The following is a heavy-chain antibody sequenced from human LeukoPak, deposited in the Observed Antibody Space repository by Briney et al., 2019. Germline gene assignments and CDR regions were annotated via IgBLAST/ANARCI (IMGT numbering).Heavy chain of an antibody. CDR1: GGTFSSYA. CDR2: IIPIFGTA. Sequence: ASVKVSCKASGGTFSSYAVSWVRQAPGQGLEWMGRIIPIFGTANYAQKFQGRVTITADESTSTAYMELSSLRSEDTAVYYCARTGYSYGNDYWGQGTLVTVSS. D-gene: IGHD5-18*01. V-gene: IGHV1-69*15. CDR3: ARTGYSYGNDY. J-gene: IGHJ4*02.